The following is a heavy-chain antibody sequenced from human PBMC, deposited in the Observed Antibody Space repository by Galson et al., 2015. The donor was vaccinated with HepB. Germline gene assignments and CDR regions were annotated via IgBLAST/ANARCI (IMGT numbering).Heavy chain of an antibody. CDR3: AKDVFDYDYVWGSYRYPY. CDR1: GFTFSSYA. Sequence: SLRLSCAASGFTFSSYAMSWVRQAPGKGLEWVSAISGSGGSTYYADSVKGRFTISRDNSKNTLYLQMNSLRAEDTAVYYCAKDVFDYDYVWGSYRYPYWGQGTLVTVSS. J-gene: IGHJ4*02. D-gene: IGHD3-16*02. CDR2: ISGSGGST. V-gene: IGHV3-23*01.